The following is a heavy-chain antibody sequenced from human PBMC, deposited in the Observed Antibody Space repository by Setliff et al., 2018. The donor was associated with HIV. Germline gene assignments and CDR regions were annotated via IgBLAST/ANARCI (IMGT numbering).Heavy chain of an antibody. CDR2: ISSRGST. J-gene: IGHJ4*02. V-gene: IGHV4-31*03. D-gene: IGHD1-26*01. CDR1: GVSISSGGYY. Sequence: PSETLSLTCTVSGVSISSGGYYWNWIRQHPGKGLEWIGYISSRGSTYYNPSLKSRITMSVDTSQNQVSLKLSSVTAADTAVYYCVKWDYPNSWGQGTLVTVSS. CDR3: VKWDYPNS.